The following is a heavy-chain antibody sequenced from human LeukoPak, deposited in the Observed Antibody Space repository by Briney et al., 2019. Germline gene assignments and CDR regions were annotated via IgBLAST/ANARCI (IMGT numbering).Heavy chain of an antibody. CDR2: INPNSGVA. CDR3: PTDGYNSLTGYPPGWNWFAP. J-gene: IGHJ5*02. D-gene: IGHD3-9*01. Sequence: GASVKVSCKATAVTLIYRKIHAQRQAPGQGLESMGWINPNSGVATYPQKFKGRITVTRDTSISAVYMEVTSLRPDATAIYFSPTDGYNSLTGYPPGWNWFAPWGPGTLVTVSS. CDR1: AVTLIYRK. V-gene: IGHV1-2*02.